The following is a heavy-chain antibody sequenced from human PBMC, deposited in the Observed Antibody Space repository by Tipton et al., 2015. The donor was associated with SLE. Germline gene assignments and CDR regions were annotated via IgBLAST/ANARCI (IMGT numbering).Heavy chain of an antibody. CDR1: GYTFTNYG. V-gene: IGHV1-18*04. Sequence: QVQLVQSGAEVKKPGASVKVSCKASGYTFTNYGITWVRQAPGQGPEWMGWISTNTGNTNFAQKLQDRVTMTTDTSTSTAYMELRSLRSDDTAVYYCARGSIAAAGTDYWGQGTLVTVSS. CDR2: ISTNTGNT. CDR3: ARGSIAAAGTDY. D-gene: IGHD6-13*01. J-gene: IGHJ4*02.